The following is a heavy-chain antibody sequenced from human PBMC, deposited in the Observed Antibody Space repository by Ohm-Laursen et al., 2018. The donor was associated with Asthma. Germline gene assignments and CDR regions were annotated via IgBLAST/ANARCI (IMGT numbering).Heavy chain of an antibody. CDR1: GGTFSSYA. V-gene: IGHV1-18*04. Sequence: SVKVSCKASGGTFSSYAITWVRQAPGQGLEWMGWISAYNGNTNYAQKLQGRVTMTTDTSTSTAYMELRSLRSDDTAVYYCARDSHIVATIIDYWGQGTLVTVSS. D-gene: IGHD5-12*01. CDR2: ISAYNGNT. J-gene: IGHJ4*02. CDR3: ARDSHIVATIIDY.